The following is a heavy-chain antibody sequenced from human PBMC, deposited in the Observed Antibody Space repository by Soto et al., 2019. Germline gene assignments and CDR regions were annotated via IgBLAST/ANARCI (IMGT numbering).Heavy chain of an antibody. D-gene: IGHD5-18*01. V-gene: IGHV1-69*06. CDR2: IIPIFGTA. J-gene: IGHJ3*02. CDR1: GGTFSSYA. Sequence: SVKVSCKASGGTFSSYAISWVRQAPGQGLEWMGGIIPIFGTANYAQKFQGRVTITADKSTSTAYMELSSLRSEDTAVYYCARHQSLGDTAMCDAFDIWGQGTMVTVSS. CDR3: ARHQSLGDTAMCDAFDI.